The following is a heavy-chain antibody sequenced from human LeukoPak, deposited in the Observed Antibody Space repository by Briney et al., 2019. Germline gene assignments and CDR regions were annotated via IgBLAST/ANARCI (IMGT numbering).Heavy chain of an antibody. D-gene: IGHD3-3*01. V-gene: IGHV4-30-4*01. Sequence: PSETLSLTCTVSGGSISSGDYYWRWIRQPAGKGLEWSGYIYYSGSTYYNPSLKSRVTISVDTSKNQFSLKLSSVTAADTAVYYCATHLTTIFYAFDIWGQGTMVTVSS. CDR1: GGSISSGDYY. CDR3: ATHLTTIFYAFDI. J-gene: IGHJ3*02. CDR2: IYYSGST.